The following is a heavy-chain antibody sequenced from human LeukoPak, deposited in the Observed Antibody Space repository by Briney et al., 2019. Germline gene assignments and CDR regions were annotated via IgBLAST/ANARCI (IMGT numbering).Heavy chain of an antibody. D-gene: IGHD5-12*01. Sequence: SETLSLTCTVSGGSISSYYWSWIRQPPGKGLGWIGYIHYSGSTNYNPSLKSRVTISVDTSKNQFSLRLSSVTAADTAVYYCARGGPNWFDPWGQGTLVTVAS. V-gene: IGHV4-59*01. CDR1: GGSISSYY. CDR3: ARGGPNWFDP. CDR2: IHYSGST. J-gene: IGHJ5*02.